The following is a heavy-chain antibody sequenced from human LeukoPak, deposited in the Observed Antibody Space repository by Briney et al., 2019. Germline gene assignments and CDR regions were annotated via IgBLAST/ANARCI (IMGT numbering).Heavy chain of an antibody. CDR3: ARHAFLLEAGYWFDP. J-gene: IGHJ5*02. V-gene: IGHV4-59*08. D-gene: IGHD3-9*01. Sequence: SETLSLTCTVSGGSIGSFYWSWIRQAPGKGPEWIANVYGNGNTNYNPSLRGRVSMSVATSSEQFSLRLRSVTAADTAIYYCARHAFLLEAGYWFDPWGQGILVTVSS. CDR2: VYGNGNT. CDR1: GGSIGSFY.